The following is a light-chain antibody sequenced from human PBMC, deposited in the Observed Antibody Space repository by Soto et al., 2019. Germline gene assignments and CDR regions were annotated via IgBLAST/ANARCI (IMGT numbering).Light chain of an antibody. CDR3: QQYDGSLLT. Sequence: EIVFTQSPGTLSLSPGERATLSCRASQSISSTSLAWYQQKPGQAPRLLIHSASSRASGIPARFSGSGSGTDFSLTISRLEPEDFAVYYCQQYDGSLLTFGPGTKVDIK. J-gene: IGKJ3*01. CDR2: SAS. CDR1: QSISSTS. V-gene: IGKV3-20*01.